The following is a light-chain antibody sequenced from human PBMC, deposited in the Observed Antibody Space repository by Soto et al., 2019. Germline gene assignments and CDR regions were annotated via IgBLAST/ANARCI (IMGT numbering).Light chain of an antibody. CDR3: SSYTSSSTLV. Sequence: QSVLTQPASVSGSHGQSITISCTGTSSDVGGHIYVSWYQQHPGKAPKLMIYDVSNRPSGVSNRFSASKSGSTASLTISGLQAEDDADYYCSSYTSSSTLVFGTGTKVTVL. CDR1: SSDVGGHIY. CDR2: DVS. J-gene: IGLJ1*01. V-gene: IGLV2-14*01.